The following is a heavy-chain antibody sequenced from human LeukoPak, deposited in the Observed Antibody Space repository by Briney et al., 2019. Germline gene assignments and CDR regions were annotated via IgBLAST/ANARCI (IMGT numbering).Heavy chain of an antibody. D-gene: IGHD6-6*01. CDR1: GGSFSGYY. V-gene: IGHV4-34*01. CDR2: INHSGST. J-gene: IGHJ4*02. Sequence: ETLSLTCAVYGGSFSGYYWSWIRQPPGKGLEWIGEINHSGSTNYNPSLTSRVTISVDTSKNQFSLKLRPVTASDTAVYYCARGLSENSSSIDNWGQGTLFSVSS. CDR3: ARGLSENSSSIDN.